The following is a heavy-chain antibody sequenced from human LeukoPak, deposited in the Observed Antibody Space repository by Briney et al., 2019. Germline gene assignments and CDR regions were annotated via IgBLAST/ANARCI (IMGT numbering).Heavy chain of an antibody. CDR1: GGSFSGYY. J-gene: IGHJ6*03. CDR2: INHSGST. D-gene: IGHD4-17*01. CDR3: ARGRYGAPWYYYYMDV. V-gene: IGHV4-34*01. Sequence: PSETLSLTCAVCGGSFSGYYWSWIRQPPGKGLEWIGEINHSGSTNYNPSLKSRVTISVDTSKNQFSLKLSSVTAADTAVYYCARGRYGAPWYYYYMDVWGKGTTVTVSS.